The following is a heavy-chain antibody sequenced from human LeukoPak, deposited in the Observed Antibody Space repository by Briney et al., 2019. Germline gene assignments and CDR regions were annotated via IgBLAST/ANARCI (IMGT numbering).Heavy chain of an antibody. Sequence: SETLSLTCAVYGGSFSGYYWSWIRQPPGKGLEWFGKINNSGRTNYNPSLKSRVTISVDTSKNQFSLKLSSVTAADTAVYYCARGVYDYVWGSYRYPSHFDYWGQGTLVTVSS. CDR1: GGSFSGYY. D-gene: IGHD3-16*02. V-gene: IGHV4-34*01. J-gene: IGHJ4*02. CDR3: ARGVYDYVWGSYRYPSHFDY. CDR2: INNSGRT.